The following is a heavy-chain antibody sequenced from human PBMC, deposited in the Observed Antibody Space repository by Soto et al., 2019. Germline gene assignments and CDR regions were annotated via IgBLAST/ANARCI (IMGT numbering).Heavy chain of an antibody. CDR2: IYHSGST. V-gene: IGHV4-4*02. D-gene: IGHD3-22*01. CDR3: ARDVGYHYDGSPSGQFDF. J-gene: IGHJ4*02. CDR1: GNSISTTNW. Sequence: PSETLSLTXVVSGNSISTTNWWSWVRQSPGKGLEWIGEIYHSGSTNYNPSLKSRVTISVDESKNQFSLKLSAVTAADTAVYYCARDVGYHYDGSPSGQFDFWGQGTLVTVSS.